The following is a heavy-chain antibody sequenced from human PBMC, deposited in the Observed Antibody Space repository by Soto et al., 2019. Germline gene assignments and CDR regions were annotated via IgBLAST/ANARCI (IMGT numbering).Heavy chain of an antibody. CDR2: IKSKGHGGTT. J-gene: IGHJ4*01. CDR1: GFAFSNAW. Sequence: GGSLRLSCAASGFAFSNAWINWVRQAPGKGLEWVGRIKSKGHGGTTDFAAPVRGRFAISRDDSRNLVYMQMNSLNTEDTAVYYCTKDSYTSVIVVRFDYWGHGTLVTVSS. V-gene: IGHV3-15*07. CDR3: TKDSYTSVIVVRFDY. D-gene: IGHD3-22*01.